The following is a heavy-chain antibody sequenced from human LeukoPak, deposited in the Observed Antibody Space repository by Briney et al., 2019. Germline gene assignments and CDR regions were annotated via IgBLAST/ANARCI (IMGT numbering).Heavy chain of an antibody. J-gene: IGHJ6*03. CDR1: GGSISSYS. CDR2: MYTSGST. CDR3: ARDLRRRVTAIGYGPREYYYYMDV. D-gene: IGHD2-21*02. V-gene: IGHV4-4*07. Sequence: SETLSLTCTVSGGSISSYSWSWIRQPAVKGLEWIGRMYTSGSTKYNPSLKSRVTMSVDTSKNQFSLKLSSVTAADTAVYYCARDLRRRVTAIGYGPREYYYYMDVWGKGTTVTISS.